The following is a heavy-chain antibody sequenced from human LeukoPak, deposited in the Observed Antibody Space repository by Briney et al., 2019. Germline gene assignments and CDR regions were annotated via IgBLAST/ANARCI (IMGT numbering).Heavy chain of an antibody. CDR1: GFTFSSYS. CDR3: ARGGPEIAAASGY. D-gene: IGHD6-13*01. V-gene: IGHV3-21*01. J-gene: IGHJ4*02. CDR2: ISSSSSYI. Sequence: PGGSLRLSCAASGFTFSSYSMNWVRQAPGKGLEWVSSISSSSSYIYYADSVKGRFTISRDNAKNSLYLQMNSLRAEDTAVYYCARGGPEIAAASGYWGQGTLVTVSS.